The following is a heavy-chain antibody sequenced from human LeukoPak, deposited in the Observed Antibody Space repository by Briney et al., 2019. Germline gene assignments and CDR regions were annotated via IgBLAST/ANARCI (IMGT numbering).Heavy chain of an antibody. V-gene: IGHV1-69*13. Sequence: ASVKVSCKASAGTFSTYSISWVRQAPGHGFEWVGVIIPMVGTVTYAQRFQGRVTITADESTSTAYMELSSLRSDDTAVYYCARDLYCNRTSCSVWGQGTLVIVSS. J-gene: IGHJ4*02. CDR1: AGTFSTYS. CDR3: ARDLYCNRTSCSV. D-gene: IGHD2-2*01. CDR2: IIPMVGTV.